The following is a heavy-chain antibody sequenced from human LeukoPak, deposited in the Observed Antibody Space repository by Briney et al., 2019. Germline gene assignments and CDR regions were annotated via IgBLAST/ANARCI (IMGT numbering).Heavy chain of an antibody. CDR1: GFTFSNYE. Sequence: GGSLRLSCAASGFTFSNYEMNWVRQAPGKGLEWVSYISGSGDTIYYADSVKGRFTISRDNAKNSLYLQMNSLRAEDTAVYYCARAPNYGSGSPGYYYYYYMDVWGKGTTVTISS. J-gene: IGHJ6*03. D-gene: IGHD3-10*01. CDR3: ARAPNYGSGSPGYYYYYYMDV. CDR2: ISGSGDTI. V-gene: IGHV3-48*03.